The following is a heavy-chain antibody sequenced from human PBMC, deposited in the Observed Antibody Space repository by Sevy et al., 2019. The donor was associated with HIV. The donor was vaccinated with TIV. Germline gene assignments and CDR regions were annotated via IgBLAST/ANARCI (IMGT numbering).Heavy chain of an antibody. V-gene: IGHV4-59*08. CDR1: GVSINSDH. J-gene: IGHJ3*02. CDR2: VYYTGGT. Sequence: SETLSLTCTVSGVSINSDHWNWIRQPPGKGLEWIGNVYYTGGTNYNPSLKNRVTISVDRTKNQFSLKLTYVTAADTAVYYCARRNDFDIWGQGTMVTVSS. CDR3: ARRNDFDI.